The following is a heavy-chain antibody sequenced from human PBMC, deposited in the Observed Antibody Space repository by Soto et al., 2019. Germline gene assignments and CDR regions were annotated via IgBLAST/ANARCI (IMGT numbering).Heavy chain of an antibody. CDR2: IYHSGST. CDR1: GGSISSSNW. CDR3: ARVVGGYYYGMDV. D-gene: IGHD2-2*01. J-gene: IGHJ6*02. V-gene: IGHV4-4*02. Sequence: QVQLQESGPGLVKPSGTLSLTCAVSGGSISSSNWWSWVRQPPGKGLEWIGEIYHSGSTNYNPSLKSRVALYVDKSQNQFSLKLSSVTAAGTAVYYCARVVGGYYYGMDVWGQGTTVTVSS.